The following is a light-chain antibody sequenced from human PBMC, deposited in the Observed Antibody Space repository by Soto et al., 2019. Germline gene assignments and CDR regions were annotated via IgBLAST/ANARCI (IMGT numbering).Light chain of an antibody. CDR2: EVA. CDR3: SSYAGSDNRVV. CDR1: SSDVGGYNY. V-gene: IGLV2-8*01. J-gene: IGLJ2*01. Sequence: QSALTQPPSASGSPGQSVTISCTGTSSDVGGYNYVSWYQQHPGKAPKLMIYEVAKRPSGVPDRFSGSRSGNTASLTVSGLQAEDEAHYYCSSYAGSDNRVVFGGGTKLTVL.